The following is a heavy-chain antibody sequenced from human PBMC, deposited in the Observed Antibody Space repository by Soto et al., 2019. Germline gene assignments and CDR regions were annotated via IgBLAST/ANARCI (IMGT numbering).Heavy chain of an antibody. CDR2: INPNSGGT. J-gene: IGHJ3*02. CDR1: GYTFTGYY. CDR3: ARAPSPARDAFDI. Sequence: ASVKVSCKASGYTFTGYYMLWVRQAPGQGLEWMGWINPNSGGTNYAQKFQGWVTMTRDTSISTAYMELSRLRSDDTAVYYCARAPSPARDAFDIWGQGTMVTVSS. V-gene: IGHV1-2*04. D-gene: IGHD2-2*01.